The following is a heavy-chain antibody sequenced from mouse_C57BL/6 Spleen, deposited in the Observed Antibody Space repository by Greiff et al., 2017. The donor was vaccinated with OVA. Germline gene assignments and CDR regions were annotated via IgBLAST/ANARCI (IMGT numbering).Heavy chain of an antibody. V-gene: IGHV1-82*01. CDR1: GYAFSSSW. J-gene: IGHJ2*01. CDR3: AREDSNFYYFDY. D-gene: IGHD2-5*01. CDR2: IYPGDGDT. Sequence: VQRVESGPELVKPGASVKISCKASGYAFSSSWMNWVKQRPGKGLEWIGRIYPGDGDTNYNGKFKGKATLTADKSSSTAYMQLSSLTSEDSAVYFCAREDSNFYYFDYWGQGTTLTVSS.